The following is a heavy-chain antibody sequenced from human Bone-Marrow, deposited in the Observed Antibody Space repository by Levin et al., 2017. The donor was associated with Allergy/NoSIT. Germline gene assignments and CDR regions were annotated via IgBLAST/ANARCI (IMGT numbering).Heavy chain of an antibody. CDR3: AKGAGWVAGAVALI. CDR2: ISGSGGST. CDR1: GFTFTSYA. J-gene: IGHJ4*02. D-gene: IGHD6-19*01. Sequence: GESLKISCAASGFTFTSYAMNWVRQAPGKGLEWVSAISGSGGSTYYADSVKGRFTISRDNSKNTLYLQMNSLRAEDTAVYYWAKGAGWVAGAVALIWGQGTLVTVSS. V-gene: IGHV3-23*01.